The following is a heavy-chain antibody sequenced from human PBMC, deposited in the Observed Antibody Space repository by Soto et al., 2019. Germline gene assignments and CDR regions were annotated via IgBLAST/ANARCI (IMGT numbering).Heavy chain of an antibody. D-gene: IGHD3-10*01. CDR3: VKFRGRAYPYYYMDV. Sequence: DVQLLESGGGLVQWGGSLRLSCVTSGFTFSTYGMTWVRQAPGKGLEWVSHGGSGGSRYYAESVKGRFTISRDNSKNTLALEMNSLRADDTATYYCVKFRGRAYPYYYMDVWGKGTPVTVSS. J-gene: IGHJ6*03. V-gene: IGHV3-23*01. CDR1: GFTFSTYG. CDR2: HGGSGGSR.